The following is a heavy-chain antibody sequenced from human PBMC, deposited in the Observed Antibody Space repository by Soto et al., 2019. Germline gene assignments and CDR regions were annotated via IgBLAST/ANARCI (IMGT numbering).Heavy chain of an antibody. D-gene: IGHD5-12*01. Sequence: SETLSLTCTVSGASISSGDYFWSWIRQSPGKGLQWIGYIYDSRSSYYNPSLKSRVTMSVDTSKNQFSLKLSSVTAADTAVYYCAREKGYISGPKHVDYWGQGTLVTVSS. CDR3: AREKGYISGPKHVDY. CDR2: IYDSRSS. J-gene: IGHJ4*02. CDR1: GASISSGDYF. V-gene: IGHV4-30-4*01.